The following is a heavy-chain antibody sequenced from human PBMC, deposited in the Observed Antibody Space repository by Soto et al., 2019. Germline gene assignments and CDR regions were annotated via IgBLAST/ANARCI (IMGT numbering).Heavy chain of an antibody. V-gene: IGHV3-74*01. J-gene: IGHJ6*02. CDR1: GFTLSNYW. D-gene: IGHD1-26*01. CDR2: INSDGSTI. Sequence: PGGSLRLSCAASGFTLSNYWMHWVRQAPGKGLVWVSRINSDGSTITYAGSVKGRFTISRDNAKNMVYLQMNSVRAEDTAVYYCARVGEGGYYYYGMDVWGQGTTVTVSS. CDR3: ARVGEGGYYYYGMDV.